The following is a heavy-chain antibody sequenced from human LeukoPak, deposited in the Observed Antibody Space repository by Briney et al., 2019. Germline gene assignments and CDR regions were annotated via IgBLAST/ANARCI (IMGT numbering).Heavy chain of an antibody. CDR2: INPNSGGT. D-gene: IGHD2-21*02. J-gene: IGHJ4*02. CDR3: ASAGYCGGDCYSNYFDY. Sequence: ASVNVSCKASGYTFTGYYMHWVRQAPGQGLEWMGRINPNSGGTNYAQKFQGRVTMTRDTSISSAYMELSRLRSDDTAVYYCASAGYCGGDCYSNYFDYWGQGTLVTVSS. CDR1: GYTFTGYY. V-gene: IGHV1-2*06.